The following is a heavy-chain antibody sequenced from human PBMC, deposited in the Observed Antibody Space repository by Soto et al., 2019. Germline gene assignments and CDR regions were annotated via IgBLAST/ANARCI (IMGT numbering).Heavy chain of an antibody. CDR3: ARRQQLPRDYGMDV. V-gene: IGHV3-33*01. J-gene: IGHJ6*02. CDR1: GFTFSSYG. CDR2: IWYDGSNK. D-gene: IGHD6-13*01. Sequence: PGGSLRLSSEASGFTFSSYGMHWVRQAPGKGLEWVAVIWYDGSNKYYADSVKGRFTISRDNSKNTLYLQMNSLRAEDTAVYYCARRQQLPRDYGMDVWGQGTTVTVSS.